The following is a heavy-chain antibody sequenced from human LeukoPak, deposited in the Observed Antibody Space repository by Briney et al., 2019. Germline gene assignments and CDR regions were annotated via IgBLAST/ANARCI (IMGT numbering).Heavy chain of an antibody. D-gene: IGHD3-9*01. CDR3: ARGHLLPGYSAPVGDY. V-gene: IGHV1-46*01. CDR1: GYTFVSYY. J-gene: IGHJ4*02. Sequence: GASVKVSCKASGYTFVSYYMHWVRQAPGQGLEWMGIINPSGGLTTYAQKFQGRVSITMGTSTSTVYMELSSLRSEDTAVYYCARGHLLPGYSAPVGDYWGQGTLVTVSS. CDR2: INPSGGLT.